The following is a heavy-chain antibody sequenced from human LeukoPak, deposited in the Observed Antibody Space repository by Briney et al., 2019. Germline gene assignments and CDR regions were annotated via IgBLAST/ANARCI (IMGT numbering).Heavy chain of an antibody. Sequence: ASVKVSCKASGYTFTCYYMHWVRQAPGQGLEWMGWINPNSGGTNYAQKFQGRVTMTRDTSISTAYMELNSLRSDDTAVYYCARGYTSGWYPDYWGQGTLVTVSS. CDR1: GYTFTCYY. D-gene: IGHD6-19*01. CDR3: ARGYTSGWYPDY. V-gene: IGHV1-2*02. J-gene: IGHJ4*02. CDR2: INPNSGGT.